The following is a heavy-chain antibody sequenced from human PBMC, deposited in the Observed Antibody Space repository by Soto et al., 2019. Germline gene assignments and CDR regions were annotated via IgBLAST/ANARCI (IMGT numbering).Heavy chain of an antibody. V-gene: IGHV4-61*02. D-gene: IGHD2-8*01. CDR3: AREWGVGYCTNGVCAPNYGMDV. CDR2: IYTSGST. J-gene: IGHJ6*02. Sequence: SEPLSLTCTVSGDSVTSGDYYWSWIRQPAGKGLEWIGRIYTSGSTNYNPSLKSRVTMSVDTSKNQFSLKLSFVTAADTAVYYCAREWGVGYCTNGVCAPNYGMDVWGQGTTVTVSS. CDR1: GDSVTSGDYY.